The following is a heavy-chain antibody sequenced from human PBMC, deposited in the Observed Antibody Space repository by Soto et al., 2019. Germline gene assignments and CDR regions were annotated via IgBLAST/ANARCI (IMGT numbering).Heavy chain of an antibody. V-gene: IGHV4-4*02. Sequence: QVQLQESGPGLVKPSGTLSLTCAVSGGSISSSNWWSWGRQPPGQGLAWFGENYHSGSTNYNPSPKSRVTISVEESKNQFYLKLSSGTAADTAVYYCARDRWSGGSCYSGREWRYFDYWGQGTLVTVSS. D-gene: IGHD2-15*01. CDR1: GGSISSSNW. CDR2: NYHSGST. J-gene: IGHJ4*02. CDR3: ARDRWSGGSCYSGREWRYFDY.